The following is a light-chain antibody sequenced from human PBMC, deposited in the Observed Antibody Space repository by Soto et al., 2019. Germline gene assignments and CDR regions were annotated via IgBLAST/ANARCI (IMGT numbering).Light chain of an antibody. CDR2: DVS. J-gene: IGLJ2*01. CDR1: SSDVGGYNY. CDR3: SSYTSSSLV. Sequence: QSALTQPASASGSPGQSITISCTGTSSDVGGYNYVSWYQQHPGKAPKLMIYDVSNRPSGVSNRFSGSKSGNTASLTISGVQDEDESDYYCSSYTSSSLVFGGGTKVTVL. V-gene: IGLV2-14*01.